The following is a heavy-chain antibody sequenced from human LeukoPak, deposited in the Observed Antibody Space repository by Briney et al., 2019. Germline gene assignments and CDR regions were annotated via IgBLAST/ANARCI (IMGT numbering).Heavy chain of an antibody. V-gene: IGHV4-59*01. CDR1: GGSISSYY. CDR2: IYYSGST. D-gene: IGHD5-18*01. CDR3: ARGGGYSYGYYYYYGMDV. Sequence: SETLSLTCTVSGGSISSYYWSWIRQPPGQGLEGIGDIYYSGSTNYNPSLKSRVTISVDTSKNQFSLKLSSVTAADTAVYYCARGGGYSYGYYYYYGMDVWGQGTTVTVSS. J-gene: IGHJ6*02.